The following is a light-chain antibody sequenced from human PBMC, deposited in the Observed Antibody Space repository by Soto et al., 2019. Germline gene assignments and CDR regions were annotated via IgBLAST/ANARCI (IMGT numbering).Light chain of an antibody. CDR2: GAS. Sequence: EIVMTQSPATLSVSPGERATLSCRASQSVGSNLAWYQQEPGQAPRLLIYGASTRATGIPARFSGSGSGTEFTLTITSLQSEDIAVYYCQQYSNWQYTFGQGTKLEIK. CDR1: QSVGSN. J-gene: IGKJ2*01. V-gene: IGKV3-15*01. CDR3: QQYSNWQYT.